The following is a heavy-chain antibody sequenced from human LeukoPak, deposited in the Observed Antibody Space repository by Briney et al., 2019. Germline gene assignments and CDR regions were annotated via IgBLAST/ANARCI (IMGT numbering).Heavy chain of an antibody. J-gene: IGHJ4*02. CDR2: IYSGGST. D-gene: IGHD6-19*01. V-gene: IGHV3-66*01. CDR3: AKDPVSSGWYTLDY. CDR1: GFTVSSNY. Sequence: GGSLRLSCAASGFTVSSNYMSWVRQAPGKGLEWVSVIYSGGSTYYADSVKGRFTISRDNSKNTLYLQMNSLRAEDTAVYYCAKDPVSSGWYTLDYWGQGTLVTVSS.